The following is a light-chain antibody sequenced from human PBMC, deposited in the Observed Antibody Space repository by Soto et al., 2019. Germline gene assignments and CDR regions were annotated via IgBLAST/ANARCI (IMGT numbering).Light chain of an antibody. J-gene: IGLJ2*01. CDR3: SSYAGSNNHVL. CDR2: EVS. V-gene: IGLV2-8*01. CDR1: SSDVGGYHY. Sequence: QSVLTQPPSASGSHGQSVTISCTGTSSDVGGYHYVSWYQQHPGKAPKLMIYEVSKRPSGVPDRFSGSKSGNTASLTVSGLQAEDEADYYCSSYAGSNNHVLFGGGTKLTVL.